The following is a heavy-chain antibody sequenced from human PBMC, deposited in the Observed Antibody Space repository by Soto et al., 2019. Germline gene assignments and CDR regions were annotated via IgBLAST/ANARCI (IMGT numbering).Heavy chain of an antibody. CDR1: GFSVTTYG. CDR3: ASVADY. J-gene: IGHJ4*02. CDR2: ISSDGNTK. Sequence: ESGGGVVQPGRSLRLSCAASGFSVTTYGMHWVRQAPGKGLEWVAQISSDGNTKCYADSVKGRFTISRDTSKNTLYLQMNSLKVEATAVYYCASVADYWGQGTLVTVSS. D-gene: IGHD2-21*01. V-gene: IGHV3-30*03.